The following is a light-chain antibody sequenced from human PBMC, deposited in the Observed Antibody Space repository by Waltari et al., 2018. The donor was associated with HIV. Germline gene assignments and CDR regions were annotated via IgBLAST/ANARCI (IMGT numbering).Light chain of an antibody. V-gene: IGKV2-24*01. CDR2: QTS. CDR1: PSLVHADGRTY. CDR3: MQVTQFPHT. Sequence: DIVMTQTLLSSPVSLGQPASIPCRSSPSLVHADGRTYFSWLQQRPGQPPRLLIYQTSNRFSGVPDRFSGSGAGTDFTLRISRVEPEDVGIYYCMQVTQFPHTFGQGTKLEIK. J-gene: IGKJ2*01.